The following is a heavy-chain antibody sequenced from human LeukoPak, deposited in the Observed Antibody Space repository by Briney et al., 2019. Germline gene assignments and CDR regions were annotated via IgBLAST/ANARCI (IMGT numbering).Heavy chain of an antibody. CDR2: ISSSSSYI. Sequence: PGGSLRLSCAASGFTFSSYSMNWVRQAPGKGLEWVSSISSSSSYIYYADSVKGRFTISRDNAKNSLYLQMNSLRAEDTAVYYCAKDFSGYSYGRSLFDYWGQGTLVTVSS. CDR3: AKDFSGYSYGRSLFDY. CDR1: GFTFSSYS. J-gene: IGHJ4*02. V-gene: IGHV3-21*04. D-gene: IGHD5-18*01.